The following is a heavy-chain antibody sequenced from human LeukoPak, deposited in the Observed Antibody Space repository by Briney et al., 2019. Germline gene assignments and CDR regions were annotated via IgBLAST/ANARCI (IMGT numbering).Heavy chain of an antibody. J-gene: IGHJ6*02. CDR2: IKQDGSEK. V-gene: IGHV3-7*01. D-gene: IGHD3-3*01. CDR3: ARGGAYYDFWSGYYGVRPSLYYYGMDV. Sequence: GGSLRLSCAASGFTFSSYWMSWVRQAPGKGLEWVANIKQDGSEKYYVDSVKGRFTISRDNAKNSLYLQMNSLRAEDTAVYYCARGGAYYDFWSGYYGVRPSLYYYGMDVWGQGTTVTVSS. CDR1: GFTFSSYW.